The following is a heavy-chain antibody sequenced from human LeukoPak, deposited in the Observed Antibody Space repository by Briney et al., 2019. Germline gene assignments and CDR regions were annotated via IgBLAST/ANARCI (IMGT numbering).Heavy chain of an antibody. CDR3: GILTLSPG. CDR2: IKQDGSET. D-gene: IGHD2-8*01. Sequence: GGSLRLSCAASGFTFSNYWMSWVRQAPGKGLEWVANIKQDGSETHYVDPVKGRFTISRDNAKNTLYLQMNSLRVEDTAVYYCGILTLSPGWGQGTLVTVSS. J-gene: IGHJ4*02. CDR1: GFTFSNYW. V-gene: IGHV3-7*01.